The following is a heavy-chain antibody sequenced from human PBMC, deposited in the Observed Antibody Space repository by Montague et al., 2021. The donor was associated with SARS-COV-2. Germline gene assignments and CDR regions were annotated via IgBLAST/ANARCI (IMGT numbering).Heavy chain of an antibody. V-gene: IGHV3-30*04. Sequence: SLRLSCAASGFTFSSYAMHWVRQAPGKGLEWVAVISYDGGNKYYADSVKGRFTISRDNSKNTLYLQMNSLRAEDTAVYYCARVYSGSYRGYFDYWGQGTLVTVSS. CDR2: ISYDGGNK. CDR1: GFTFSSYA. CDR3: ARVYSGSYRGYFDY. J-gene: IGHJ4*02. D-gene: IGHD1-26*01.